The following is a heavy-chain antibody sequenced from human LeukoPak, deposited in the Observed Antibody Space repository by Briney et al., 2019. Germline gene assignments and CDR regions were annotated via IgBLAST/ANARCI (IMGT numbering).Heavy chain of an antibody. CDR2: IYSGAST. J-gene: IGHJ3*02. CDR1: GFSVSGNY. CDR3: ARGHYSDRSPSYAFHM. V-gene: IGHV3-53*04. Sequence: GGSLRLSCVASGFSVSGNYMTWIRQAPGKGLEWVSGIYSGASTQYADSVKDRFTIFRLNSNNTLYLHMSSLREDDTAVYYCARGHYSDRSPSYAFHMWGQGTMVTVSS. D-gene: IGHD3-22*01.